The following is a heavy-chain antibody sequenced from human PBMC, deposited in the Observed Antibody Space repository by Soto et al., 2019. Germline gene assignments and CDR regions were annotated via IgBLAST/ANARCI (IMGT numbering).Heavy chain of an antibody. CDR1: GGSMNGYN. CDR2: IYFSGST. J-gene: IGHJ4*02. V-gene: IGHV4-4*09. Sequence: PSETLSLTCSVSGGSMNGYNWSWIRQTPGQGLEWLGFIYFSGSTRYNPSLMSRLTISLDKSKRQFSMSLSSVTAADTAVYYCARSVATPGTNIDFWGQGTLVTVSS. D-gene: IGHD6-13*01. CDR3: ARSVATPGTNIDF.